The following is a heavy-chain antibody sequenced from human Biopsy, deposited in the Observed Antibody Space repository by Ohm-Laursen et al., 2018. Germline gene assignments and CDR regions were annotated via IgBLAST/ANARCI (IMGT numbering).Heavy chain of an antibody. CDR1: GGSMSSGAYN. J-gene: IGHJ5*01. V-gene: IGHV4-31*03. CDR3: ARTPLWDGGGYDSPHFDS. CDR2: VFDSGST. D-gene: IGHD3-22*01. Sequence: TLSLTCSVSGGSMSSGAYNWNWVRQHPGKGLEWIGYVFDSGSTYYSPSLEGRLTISIDTPKSQFSLKLTSVTAADTAVYYCARTPLWDGGGYDSPHFDSWGQGTLVTVSS.